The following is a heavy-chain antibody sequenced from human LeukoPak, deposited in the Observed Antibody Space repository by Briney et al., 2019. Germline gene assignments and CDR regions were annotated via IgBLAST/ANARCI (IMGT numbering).Heavy chain of an antibody. CDR3: ARKNWNYIGDAFDI. D-gene: IGHD1-7*01. CDR2: IKQDGSEK. J-gene: IGHJ3*02. CDR1: GFTFSSYW. V-gene: IGHV3-7*01. Sequence: GGSLRLSCEATGFTFSSYWVSWVRQARGKGLEWVANIKQDGSEKYYVDSVKGGLTISRDNDKNSLYLQMNSLRAADTAVYYCARKNWNYIGDAFDIWGQGTMVTVSS.